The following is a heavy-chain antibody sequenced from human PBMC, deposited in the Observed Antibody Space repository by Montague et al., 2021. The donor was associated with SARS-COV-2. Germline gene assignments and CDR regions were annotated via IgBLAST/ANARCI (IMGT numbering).Heavy chain of an antibody. D-gene: IGHD3-22*01. CDR3: ARLKRYFDSSGSPSAFDF. CDR1: GGSITNNIDY. Sequence: SETLSLTCTVSGGSITNNIDYWAWIRQPPGKGLEWIGSIYYIGNTYYNPSLKSRVTISVVTSKNHFTLKLSSVTAAETAVYYCARLKRYFDSSGSPSAFDFWGQGTMVTVSS. CDR2: IYYIGNT. J-gene: IGHJ3*01. V-gene: IGHV4-39*02.